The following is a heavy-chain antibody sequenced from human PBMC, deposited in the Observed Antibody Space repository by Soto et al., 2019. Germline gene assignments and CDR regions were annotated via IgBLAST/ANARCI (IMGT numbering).Heavy chain of an antibody. J-gene: IGHJ4*02. D-gene: IGHD6-13*01. CDR1: GFTFSSYA. Sequence: EVQLLESGGGLVQPGGSLRLSCAASGFTFSSYAMSWVRQAPGKGLEWVSAISSGGDSTYYADSVKGRFTISRDNNKNTLHIQMSNLSAEDTAVYYCANSFSTSSTNWPSPFDHWGQGTLVTVSS. V-gene: IGHV3-23*01. CDR2: ISSGGDST. CDR3: ANSFSTSSTNWPSPFDH.